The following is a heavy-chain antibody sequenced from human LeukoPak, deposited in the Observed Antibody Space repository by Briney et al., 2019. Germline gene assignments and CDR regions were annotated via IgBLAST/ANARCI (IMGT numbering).Heavy chain of an antibody. V-gene: IGHV1-18*01. CDR2: ISAYNGNT. J-gene: IGHJ6*02. Sequence: GASVKVSCKASGYTFTSYGISWVRQAPGQGLEWMGWISAYNGNTNYAQKLQGRVTMTTDTSTSTAYMELRSLRSDDTAVYYCAREIVAIMVRGVISSYYYGMDVWGQGTTVTVSS. D-gene: IGHD3-10*01. CDR1: GYTFTSYG. CDR3: AREIVAIMVRGVISSYYYGMDV.